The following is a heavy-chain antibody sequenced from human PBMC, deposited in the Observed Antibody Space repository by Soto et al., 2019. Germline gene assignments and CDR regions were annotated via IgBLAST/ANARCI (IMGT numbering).Heavy chain of an antibody. V-gene: IGHV3-33*01. CDR1: GFTFSSYG. J-gene: IGHJ4*02. CDR3: ARGGGYHDYGPVGY. CDR2: IWSDVTNK. D-gene: IGHD5-12*01. Sequence: QVQVEESGGGVVQPGGSLRLSCAASGFTFSSYGMHWVRQAPGKGLEWVAVIWSDVTNKYYADSVKGRFTISRDNSKNTLYLQMDTLRAEDTAVYYCARGGGYHDYGPVGYWGQGTLVTVSS.